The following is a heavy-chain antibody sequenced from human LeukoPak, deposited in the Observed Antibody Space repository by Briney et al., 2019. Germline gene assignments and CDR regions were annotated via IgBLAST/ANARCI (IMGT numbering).Heavy chain of an antibody. V-gene: IGHV4-39*01. Sequence: SETLSLTCTVSGGSISSYYWGWIRQPPGKGLEWIGSIYYSGSTYYNPSLKSRVTISVDTSKNQFSLKLSSVTAADTAVYYCARHQRITIFGVVIKPPVFDIWGQGTMVTVSS. J-gene: IGHJ3*02. CDR1: GGSISSYY. CDR2: IYYSGST. CDR3: ARHQRITIFGVVIKPPVFDI. D-gene: IGHD3-3*01.